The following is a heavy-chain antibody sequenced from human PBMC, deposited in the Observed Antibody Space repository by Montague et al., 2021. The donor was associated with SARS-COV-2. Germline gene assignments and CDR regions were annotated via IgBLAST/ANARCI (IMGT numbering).Heavy chain of an antibody. CDR2: INHSGST. V-gene: IGHV4-34*01. CDR1: GGSFSGYY. D-gene: IGHD3-10*01. Sequence: SETLSLTCAVYGGSFSGYYWSWIRQSPGKGLEWIGEINHSGSTNYNPSLKSRVTISVDTTKNQFSLKLSSVTAADTAVYYCAGKSITMVQGVIMGAFDIWGQGTMVTVSS. CDR3: AGKSITMVQGVIMGAFDI. J-gene: IGHJ3*02.